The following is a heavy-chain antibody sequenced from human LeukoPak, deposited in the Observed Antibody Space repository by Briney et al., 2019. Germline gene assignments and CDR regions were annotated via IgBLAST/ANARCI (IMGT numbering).Heavy chain of an antibody. Sequence: SETLSLTCAVYGGSFSGYYWSWIRQPPGKGLEWIGEINHSGSTNYNPSLKSRVTISVDTSKNQFSLKLSSVTAADTAVCYCARGRKVVTSKMGMDVWGQGTTVTVSS. J-gene: IGHJ6*02. CDR3: ARGRKVVTSKMGMDV. D-gene: IGHD2-21*02. CDR1: GGSFSGYY. V-gene: IGHV4-34*01. CDR2: INHSGST.